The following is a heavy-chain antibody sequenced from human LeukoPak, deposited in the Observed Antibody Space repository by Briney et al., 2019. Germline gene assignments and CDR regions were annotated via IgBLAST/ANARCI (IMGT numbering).Heavy chain of an antibody. CDR1: GGSISSSSYY. D-gene: IGHD3-3*01. Sequence: PSETLSLTCTVSGGSISSSSYYWGWIRQPPGKGLDWIGSIYYSGSTYYNPSLKSRVTISVDTSKNQFSLKLSSVTAADTAVYYCAALTIFGVTPFDYWGQGTLVTVSS. V-gene: IGHV4-39*01. CDR2: IYYSGST. J-gene: IGHJ4*02. CDR3: AALTIFGVTPFDY.